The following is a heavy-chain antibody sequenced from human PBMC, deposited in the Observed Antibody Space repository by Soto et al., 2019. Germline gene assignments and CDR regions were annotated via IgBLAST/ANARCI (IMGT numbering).Heavy chain of an antibody. CDR1: GGSFSGYY. V-gene: IGHV4-34*01. Sequence: SSETLSLTCAVYGGSFSGYYWSWIRQPPGKGLEWIGEINHSGSTNYNPSLKSRVTISVDTSKNQFSLKLSSVTAADTAVYYCARSSRGITIFSAFDPWGQGTLVTV. D-gene: IGHD3-9*01. J-gene: IGHJ5*02. CDR2: INHSGST. CDR3: ARSSRGITIFSAFDP.